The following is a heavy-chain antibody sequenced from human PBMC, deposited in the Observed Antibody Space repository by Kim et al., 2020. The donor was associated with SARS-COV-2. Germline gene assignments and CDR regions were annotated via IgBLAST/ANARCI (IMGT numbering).Heavy chain of an antibody. CDR3: ARNYGYGSGSFYSY. V-gene: IGHV4-4*09. J-gene: IGHJ4*02. D-gene: IGHD3-10*01. Sequence: NPSPKRRVAISVDTSKNQFSLKLSSVTAADTAVYYCARNYGYGSGSFYSYWGQGILVTVSS.